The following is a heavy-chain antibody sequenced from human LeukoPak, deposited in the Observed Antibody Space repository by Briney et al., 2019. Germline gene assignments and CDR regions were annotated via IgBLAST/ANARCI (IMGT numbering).Heavy chain of an antibody. CDR2: ISYDGSNK. V-gene: IGHV3-30*04. CDR3: ARDHYYGSGSCTAFDF. J-gene: IGHJ4*02. CDR1: GFSFSNYA. Sequence: GGSLRLSCAASGFSFSNYAIHWVRQAPGKGLEWVAVISYDGSNKYYADSVKGRFTISRDNSKNTLYLQVNSLRGEDTAVYYCARDHYYGSGSCTAFDFWGQGTLVTVSS. D-gene: IGHD3-10*01.